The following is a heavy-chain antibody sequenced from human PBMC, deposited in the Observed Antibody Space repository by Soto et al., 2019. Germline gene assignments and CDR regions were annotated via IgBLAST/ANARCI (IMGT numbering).Heavy chain of an antibody. V-gene: IGHV4-39*01. CDR3: ARRYAPRYSSGNNHFDL. D-gene: IGHD6-19*01. Sequence: QLQLQESGPGLVKPSETLSLTCDVSTGSIFSHSFYWGWIRQPPGKGLEWIGTINHSGSAYYNPSIKSRVTISADKSKNQFSLTLSSVTAADTAVYYCARRYAPRYSSGNNHFDLWGQGTLVTVSS. CDR2: INHSGSA. J-gene: IGHJ4*02. CDR1: TGSIFSHSFY.